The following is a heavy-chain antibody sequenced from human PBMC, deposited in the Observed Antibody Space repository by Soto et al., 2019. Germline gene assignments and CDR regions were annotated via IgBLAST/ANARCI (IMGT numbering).Heavy chain of an antibody. D-gene: IGHD3-10*01. CDR2: IKQYGSEK. V-gene: IGHV3-7*01. J-gene: IGHJ5*02. Sequence: EVQLVESGGGLAQPGGSLRLSCAASGLTFSSYWMTWVRQAPGKGLEWVANIKQYGSEKYYVDSVKGRFTISRDNAKNSLYLQMNNLRVEDTAVYYCARGEAIGDDPWGHGTLVTVSS. CDR1: GLTFSSYW. CDR3: ARGEAIGDDP.